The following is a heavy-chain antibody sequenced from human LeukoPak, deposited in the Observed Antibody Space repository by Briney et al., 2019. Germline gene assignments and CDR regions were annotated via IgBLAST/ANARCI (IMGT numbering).Heavy chain of an antibody. CDR2: ISYDGSNK. CDR1: GFTFGNFA. CDR3: ARESGYSGYDFPFDY. J-gene: IGHJ4*02. V-gene: IGHV3-30*04. D-gene: IGHD5-12*01. Sequence: GGSLRLSCATSGFTFGNFAIHWVRQAPGKGLEWVAAISYDGSNKYFADSVKGRFTISRDNSGNTLYLQMNSLRAEDTAVYYCARESGYSGYDFPFDYWGQGTLVTVSS.